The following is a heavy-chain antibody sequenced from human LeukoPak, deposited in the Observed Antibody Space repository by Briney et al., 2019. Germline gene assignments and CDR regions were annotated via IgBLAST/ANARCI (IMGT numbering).Heavy chain of an antibody. CDR2: IYSGGST. CDR1: GFTVSSNY. Sequence: GGSLRLSCAASGFTVSSNYMSWVRQAPGKGLEWVSVIYSGGSTYYADSVKGRFTISRDNSKNTLYLQMNSLSAEDTAVYYCAREGGSYYGFDYWGQGTLVTVSS. V-gene: IGHV3-53*01. CDR3: AREGGSYYGFDY. D-gene: IGHD1-26*01. J-gene: IGHJ4*02.